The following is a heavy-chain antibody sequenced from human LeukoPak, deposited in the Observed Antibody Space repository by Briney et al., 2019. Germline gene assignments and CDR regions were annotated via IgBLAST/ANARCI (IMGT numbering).Heavy chain of an antibody. Sequence: GASVKVSCKASGYTFTSYYMHWVRQAPGQGLEWMGIINPSGGSTSYAQKFQGRVTMTRDTSTSTVYMELSSLRSEDTAVYYCARVSYDILTGPYGLFDYWGQGTLVTASS. CDR1: GYTFTSYY. J-gene: IGHJ4*02. V-gene: IGHV1-46*01. CDR2: INPSGGST. D-gene: IGHD3-9*01. CDR3: ARVSYDILTGPYGLFDY.